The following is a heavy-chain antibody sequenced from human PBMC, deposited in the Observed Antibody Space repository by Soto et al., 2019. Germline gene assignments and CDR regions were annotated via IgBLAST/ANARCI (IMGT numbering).Heavy chain of an antibody. D-gene: IGHD4-4*01. CDR2: ISAFNGNS. J-gene: IGHJ4*01. CDR3: AKGVYDYTF. V-gene: IGHV1-18*01. Sequence: QIQLVQSGAEVKRPGASVKVSCKASGYTFSTHGITWVRQAPGQGLEWMGWISAFNGNSKYAQKLQGRVTMTTDTSTATAYMELRSLRFDDTAVYYCAKGVYDYTFWGPGTLVTVSS. CDR1: GYTFSTHG.